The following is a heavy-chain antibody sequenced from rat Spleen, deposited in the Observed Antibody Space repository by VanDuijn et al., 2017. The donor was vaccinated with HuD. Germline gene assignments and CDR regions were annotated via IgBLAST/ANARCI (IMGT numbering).Heavy chain of an antibody. CDR3: ATTPGRPFAY. Sequence: EVQLVESGGGLVQPGRSLKLSCAASGFTFSDYNMAWVRQAPTKGLEWVASTTPSGGGTYYRDSVKGRLTISRDNAKSTLYLQVDSLRSEDTATYYCATTPGRPFAYWGQGTLVTVSS. J-gene: IGHJ3*01. D-gene: IGHD5-1*01. CDR1: GFTFSDYN. CDR2: TTPSGGGT. V-gene: IGHV5-25*01.